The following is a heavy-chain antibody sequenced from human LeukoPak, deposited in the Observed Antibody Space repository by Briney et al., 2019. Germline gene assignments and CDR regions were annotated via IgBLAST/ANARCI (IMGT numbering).Heavy chain of an antibody. J-gene: IGHJ3*02. CDR1: GFTFSDYY. CDR3: ARGKTHLSAFDI. Sequence: GGSLRLSCAASGFTFSDYYMSWLRQAPGKGLEWVSYISSSGSTIYYADSVKGRFTISRANTKNSLYLQMTSLRAEDTAVYYCARGKTHLSAFDIWGQGTMVTVSS. CDR2: ISSSGSTI. V-gene: IGHV3-11*04.